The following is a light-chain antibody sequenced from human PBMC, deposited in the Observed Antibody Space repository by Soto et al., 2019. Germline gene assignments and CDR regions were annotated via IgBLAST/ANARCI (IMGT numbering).Light chain of an antibody. CDR1: QGISNF. V-gene: IGKV1-27*01. CDR3: QEYKSAPLT. J-gene: IGKJ1*01. Sequence: DIQMTQSPSSLSASVGDRVTITCRASQGISNFLAWHQQKPGKVPKLLIYAASTLQSGVPSRVSASGSGTDFTLTITCLQPEDVASCYCQEYKSAPLTFGQGTKVQIK. CDR2: AAS.